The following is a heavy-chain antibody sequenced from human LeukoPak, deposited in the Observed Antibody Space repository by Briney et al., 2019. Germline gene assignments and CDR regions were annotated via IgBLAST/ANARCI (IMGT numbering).Heavy chain of an antibody. CDR1: GFTFSSYA. CDR3: ARDAYNWNDGVAYFDY. Sequence: PGGSLRLSCAASGFTFSSYAMSWVRQAPGKGLEWVSAISGSGGSTYYADSVKGRFTISRDNSKNTLYLQMNSLRAEDTAVYYCARDAYNWNDGVAYFDYWGQGTLVTVSS. CDR2: ISGSGGST. V-gene: IGHV3-23*01. J-gene: IGHJ4*02. D-gene: IGHD1-1*01.